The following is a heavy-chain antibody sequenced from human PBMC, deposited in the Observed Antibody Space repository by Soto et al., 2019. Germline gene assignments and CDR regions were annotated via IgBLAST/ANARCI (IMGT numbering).Heavy chain of an antibody. D-gene: IGHD3-10*01. CDR3: ASKRWATGSTSGMDV. CDR1: GGTFSSYA. Sequence: QVQLVQSGAEVKKPGSSVKVSCKASGGTFSSYAISWVRQAPGQGLEWMGGIIPIFGTANYAQKFQGRVTITPDESTSTAYMELSRRRSDDTAVYYCASKRWATGSTSGMDVWGKGTTVTVSS. V-gene: IGHV1-69*05. J-gene: IGHJ6*04. CDR2: IIPIFGTA.